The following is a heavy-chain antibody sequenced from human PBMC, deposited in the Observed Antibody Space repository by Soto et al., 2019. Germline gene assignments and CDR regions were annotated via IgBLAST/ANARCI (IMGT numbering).Heavy chain of an antibody. V-gene: IGHV4-39*07. D-gene: IGHD1-26*01. Sequence: SETLSLTCTVSGGSISSSSYYWGWIRQPPGKGLEWIGSIYYSGSTYYNPSLKSRVTISVDTSKNQFSLKLSSVTAADTAVYYCARGVSGSYYWYFDLWGRGTLVTVSS. CDR1: GGSISSSSYY. J-gene: IGHJ2*01. CDR2: IYYSGST. CDR3: ARGVSGSYYWYFDL.